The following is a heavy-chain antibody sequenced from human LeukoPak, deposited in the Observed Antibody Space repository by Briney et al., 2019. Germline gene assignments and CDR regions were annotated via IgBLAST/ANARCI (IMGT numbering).Heavy chain of an antibody. CDR2: ISGTSNYI. D-gene: IGHD6-13*01. V-gene: IGHV3-21*01. CDR1: GFTFSSYS. J-gene: IGHJ4*02. Sequence: GGSLRLSCAASGFTFSSYSMHWVRQAPGKGLEWVSSISGTSNYIYYGDSVKGRFTISRDDAKNSQYLQMNSLRAEDTAVYYCASSGPIALPFFDYWGQGILVTVSS. CDR3: ASSGPIALPFFDY.